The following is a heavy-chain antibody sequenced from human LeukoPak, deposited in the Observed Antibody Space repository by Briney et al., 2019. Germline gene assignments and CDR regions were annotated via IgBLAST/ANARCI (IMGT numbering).Heavy chain of an antibody. CDR2: ISASGGDT. CDR1: GFSFSTYS. Sequence: PGGSLRLSCAASGFSFSTYSFSWVRQAPGKGLEWVSGISASGGDTFYADSVKGRFTISRDNAKNSLYLQMNSLRAEDTGVYYCVREGSWTGFFDYWGQGTLVTVSS. J-gene: IGHJ4*02. D-gene: IGHD6-13*01. V-gene: IGHV3-23*01. CDR3: VREGSWTGFFDY.